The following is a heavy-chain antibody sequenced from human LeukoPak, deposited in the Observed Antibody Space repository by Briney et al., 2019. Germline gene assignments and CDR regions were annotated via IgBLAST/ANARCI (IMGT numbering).Heavy chain of an antibody. CDR3: AHSGYSNIFGNTFHI. D-gene: IGHD3-3*01. J-gene: IGHJ3*02. CDR2: IYWDDDK. Sequence: SGPTLVKPTQTLTLTCTFSGFSLSTSGVGVGWIRQPPGKALEWPALIYWDDDKRYSPSLKSRLTITKDTSKNQVVLTMTNMDPVETATYYCAHSGYSNIFGNTFHIWGQGTMVTASS. V-gene: IGHV2-5*02. CDR1: GFSLSTSGVG.